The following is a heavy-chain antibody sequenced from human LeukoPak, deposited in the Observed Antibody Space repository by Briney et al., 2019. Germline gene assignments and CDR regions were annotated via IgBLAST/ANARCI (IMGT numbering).Heavy chain of an antibody. CDR3: ARSTENWNDVGSFDY. CDR1: GCTFTGYY. J-gene: IGHJ4*02. V-gene: IGHV1-2*06. D-gene: IGHD1-1*01. CDR2: INPNSGGT. Sequence: ASVKVSCKASGCTFTGYYMHWVRQAPGQGLEWTGRINPNSGGTNYAQKFQGRVTMTRDTSISTAYMELSRLRSDDTAVYYCARSTENWNDVGSFDYWGQGTLVTVSS.